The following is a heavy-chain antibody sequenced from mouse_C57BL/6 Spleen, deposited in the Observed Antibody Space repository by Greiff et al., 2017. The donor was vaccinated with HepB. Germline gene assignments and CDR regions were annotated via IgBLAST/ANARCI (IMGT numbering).Heavy chain of an antibody. J-gene: IGHJ3*01. V-gene: IGHV14-4*01. CDR2: IDPENGCT. CDR1: GFNFKDYY. CDR3: TLHTWFAY. Sequence: VQLQQSGAELVRPGASVKLSCTASGFNFKDYYMHWVKQRPEQGLEWIGWIDPENGCTEYASKFQGKATITADTSSNTAYLQLSSLTSEDTAVYYCTLHTWFAYWGQGTLVTVSA.